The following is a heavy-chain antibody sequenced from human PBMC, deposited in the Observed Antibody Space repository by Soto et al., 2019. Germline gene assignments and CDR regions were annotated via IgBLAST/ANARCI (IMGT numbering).Heavy chain of an antibody. CDR3: ARDGESGYNLAV. CDR2: LYHSGTT. D-gene: IGHD5-12*01. J-gene: IGHJ4*02. V-gene: IGHV4-4*02. Sequence: QVQLEESGPGLVKPSGTLSLTCAVSGASISSGHWWSWVRQPPGKGLEWIGELYHSGTTNYSPSLKSPEAVSISVDPSKNQFSLRLTSVTAADTAVYYCARDGESGYNLAVWGQGTLVTVSS. CDR1: GASISSGHW.